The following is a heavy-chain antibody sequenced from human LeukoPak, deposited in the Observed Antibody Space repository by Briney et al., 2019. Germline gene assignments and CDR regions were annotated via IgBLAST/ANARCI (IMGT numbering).Heavy chain of an antibody. V-gene: IGHV4-59*08. D-gene: IGHD6-19*01. Sequence: PSETLSLTCTVSGGSISSYYWSWIRQPPGKGLEWIGYIYYSRSTNYNPSLKSRVTISVDTSKNQFSLKLSSVTAADTAVYYCARSTVLLGTRVAVAGTGWFDPWGQGTLVTVSS. CDR3: ARSTVLLGTRVAVAGTGWFDP. CDR1: GGSISSYY. CDR2: IYYSRST. J-gene: IGHJ5*02.